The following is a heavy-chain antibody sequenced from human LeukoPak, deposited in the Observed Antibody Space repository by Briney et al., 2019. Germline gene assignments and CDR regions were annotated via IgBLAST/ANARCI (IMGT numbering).Heavy chain of an antibody. J-gene: IGHJ6*02. CDR3: ARSYCDRTSCYGMDV. V-gene: IGHV3-30-3*01. D-gene: IGHD2-2*01. Sequence: GGSLRLSCAASGFTFSSYAIHCVRQAPGTGLEWAAVISYDGTNKYYADSVKGRFTISRDNSKNTLYLQMNSLRTEDTAVYYCARSYCDRTSCYGMDVWGQGTTVTVSS. CDR1: GFTFSSYA. CDR2: ISYDGTNK.